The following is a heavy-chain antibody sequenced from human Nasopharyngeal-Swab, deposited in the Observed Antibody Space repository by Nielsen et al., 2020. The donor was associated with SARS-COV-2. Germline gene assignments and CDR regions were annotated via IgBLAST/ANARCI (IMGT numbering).Heavy chain of an antibody. CDR2: MHPNGGDT. CDR1: GYTFTSYD. CDR3: ARATGLVYYYYMDV. J-gene: IGHJ6*03. D-gene: IGHD3-16*01. Sequence: SVKVSCKASGYTFTSYDINWVRQAPGQGLEWMGWMHPNGGDTGYAQKFQGRVTMTRDTSTSTAYMELSSLTSEDTAVYYCARATGLVYYYYMDVWGKGTTVTVS. V-gene: IGHV1-8*01.